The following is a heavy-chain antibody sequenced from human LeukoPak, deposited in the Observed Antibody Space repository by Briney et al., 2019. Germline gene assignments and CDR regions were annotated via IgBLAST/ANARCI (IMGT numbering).Heavy chain of an antibody. Sequence: GGSLRLSCAASGFTFSSYGMHWVRQAPGKGLEWVAVISYDGSNKYYADSVKGRFTISRDNSKNTLYLQMNSLRAEDTAVYYCARVEYDILTGYYNLFDYWGQGTLVTVSS. CDR2: ISYDGSNK. J-gene: IGHJ4*02. CDR3: ARVEYDILTGYYNLFDY. D-gene: IGHD3-9*01. V-gene: IGHV3-30*19. CDR1: GFTFSSYG.